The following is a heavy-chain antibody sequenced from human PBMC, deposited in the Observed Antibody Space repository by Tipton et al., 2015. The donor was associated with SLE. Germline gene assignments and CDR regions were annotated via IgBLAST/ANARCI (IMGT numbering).Heavy chain of an antibody. D-gene: IGHD6-19*01. V-gene: IGHV4-34*01. CDR2: IYYSGST. CDR1: GGSFSGYY. J-gene: IGHJ4*02. CDR3: ARKYSSGWYYFDY. Sequence: TLSLTCAVYGGSFSGYYWSWIRQPPGKGLEWIGYIYYSGSTNYNPSLKSRVTISVDTSKNQFSLKLSSVTAADTAVYYCARKYSSGWYYFDYWGQGTLVTVSS.